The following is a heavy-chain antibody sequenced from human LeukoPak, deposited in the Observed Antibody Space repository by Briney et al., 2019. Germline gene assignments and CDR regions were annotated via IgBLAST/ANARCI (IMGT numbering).Heavy chain of an antibody. V-gene: IGHV3-7*05. J-gene: IGHJ5*02. CDR1: GFTLSTYW. CDR2: IKPDGSGK. Sequence: PGGSLRLSCVASGFTLSTYWMTWVRQAPGKGLEGVANIKPDGSGKYCVDSVRGRFTIPRDNVKNSLYLQMNSLRAEDTAVYYCVRGSSGTVVRGVSWAWFDPWGQGTLVTVSS. CDR3: VRGSSGTVVRGVSWAWFDP. D-gene: IGHD3-10*01.